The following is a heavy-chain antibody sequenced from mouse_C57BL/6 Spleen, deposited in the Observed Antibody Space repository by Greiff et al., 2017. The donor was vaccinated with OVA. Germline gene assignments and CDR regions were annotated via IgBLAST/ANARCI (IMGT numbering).Heavy chain of an antibody. D-gene: IGHD2-4*01. CDR2: INPNNGGT. Sequence: EVQLQQSGPELVKPGASVKMSCKASGYTFTDYNMHWVKQSHGKSLEWIGYINPNNGGTSYNQKFKGKATLTVNKSSSTAYMELRSLTSEDSAVYYCARSSIPYDYKSPNYFDYWGQGTTLTVSS. J-gene: IGHJ2*01. CDR3: ARSSIPYDYKSPNYFDY. V-gene: IGHV1-22*01. CDR1: GYTFTDYN.